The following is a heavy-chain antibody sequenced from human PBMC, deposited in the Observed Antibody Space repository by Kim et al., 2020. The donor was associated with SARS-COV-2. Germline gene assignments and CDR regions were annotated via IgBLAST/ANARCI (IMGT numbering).Heavy chain of an antibody. CDR3: ATDTYYDFWSGYLPYFDY. V-gene: IGHV3-23*01. CDR1: GFTFSSYA. Sequence: GGSLRLSCAASGFTFSSYAMSWVRQAPGKGLEWVSAISGSGGSTYYADSVKGRFTISRDNSKNTLYLQMNSLRAEDTAVYYCATDTYYDFWSGYLPYFDYWGQGTLVTVSS. D-gene: IGHD3-3*01. CDR2: ISGSGGST. J-gene: IGHJ4*02.